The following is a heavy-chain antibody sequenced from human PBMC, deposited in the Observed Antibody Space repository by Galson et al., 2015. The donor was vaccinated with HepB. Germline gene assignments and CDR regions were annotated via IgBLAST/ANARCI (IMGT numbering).Heavy chain of an antibody. V-gene: IGHV1-18*01. CDR3: ARVGSMVRDVYYYYGMDV. D-gene: IGHD3-10*01. CDR1: GYTFTSYG. J-gene: IGHJ6*02. CDR2: ISAYNGNT. Sequence: SVKVSCKASGYTFTSYGISWVRQAPGQGLEWMGWISAYNGNTNYAQKLQGRVTMTTDTSTSTAYMELRSLRSDDTAVYYCARVGSMVRDVYYYYGMDVWGQGTTVTVSS.